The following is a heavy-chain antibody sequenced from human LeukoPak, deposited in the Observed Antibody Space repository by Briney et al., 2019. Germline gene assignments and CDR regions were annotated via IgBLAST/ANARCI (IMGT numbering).Heavy chain of an antibody. CDR1: GITFSSYA. CDR3: ANRFDTYGSKIDY. J-gene: IGHJ4*02. CDR2: ISGSGGNT. D-gene: IGHD3-10*01. V-gene: IGHV3-23*01. Sequence: GGSLRLSCAVSGITFSSYAMSWVRQAPGKGLEWVSTISGSGGNTYYADSVKGRFTISRDNSKDTLYLQMNNVRAEDTAVYYFANRFDTYGSKIDYWGQGTLVTVSS.